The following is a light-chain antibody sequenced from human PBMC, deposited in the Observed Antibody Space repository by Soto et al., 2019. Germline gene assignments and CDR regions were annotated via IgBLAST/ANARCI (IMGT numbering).Light chain of an antibody. Sequence: QSVLTQPASVSGSPGQSIAISCTGTSSDVGGFNYVSWYQQHPGKAPKFIIYEVNTRPSGVSGRFSGSKSGNTASLTISGLQAEDEADYYCTSFTTTNTGVFGGGTKLTVL. CDR3: TSFTTTNTGV. J-gene: IGLJ3*02. CDR1: SSDVGGFNY. V-gene: IGLV2-14*01. CDR2: EVN.